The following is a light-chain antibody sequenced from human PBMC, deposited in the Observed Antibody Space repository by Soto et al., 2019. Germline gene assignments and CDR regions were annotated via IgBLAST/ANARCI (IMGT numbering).Light chain of an antibody. Sequence: QSVLTQSPSASASLGASVKLTCTRSSGHSSYAIAWHQQQPEKGPRYLMKLNSDGSHSKGDGIPDRFSGSSSGAERYLTISSLQSEDEADYHCQTWGTGMVFGGGTKVTVL. CDR2: LNSDGSH. V-gene: IGLV4-69*01. CDR3: QTWGTGMV. CDR1: SGHSSYA. J-gene: IGLJ2*01.